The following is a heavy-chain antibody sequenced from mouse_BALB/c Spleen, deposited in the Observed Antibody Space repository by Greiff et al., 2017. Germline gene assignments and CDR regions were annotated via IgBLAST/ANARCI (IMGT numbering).Heavy chain of an antibody. D-gene: IGHD3-1*01. Sequence: EVQGVESGGGLVQPGGSRKLSCAASGFTFSSFGMHWVRQAPEKGLEWVAYISSGSSTIYYADTVKGRFTISRDNPKNTLFLQMTSLRSEDTAMYYCARSSSGYVWFAYWGQGTLVTVSA. CDR3: ARSSSGYVWFAY. V-gene: IGHV5-17*02. J-gene: IGHJ3*01. CDR1: GFTFSSFG. CDR2: ISSGSSTI.